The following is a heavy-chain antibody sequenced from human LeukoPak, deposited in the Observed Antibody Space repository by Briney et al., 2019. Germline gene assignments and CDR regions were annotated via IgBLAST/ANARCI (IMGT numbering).Heavy chain of an antibody. J-gene: IGHJ4*02. CDR3: ARDMVRGVIIRVVCSRFDY. D-gene: IGHD3-10*01. V-gene: IGHV4-34*01. CDR1: GGSFSGYY. Sequence: PSETLSLTCGVYGGSFSGYYWSWIRQPPGKGLEWMGEIKHSGSTNFNPSLKSGVTISVEMSKNQFSLKLSSVTAADTAVYYCARDMVRGVIIRVVCSRFDYWGQGTLVTVSS. CDR2: IKHSGST.